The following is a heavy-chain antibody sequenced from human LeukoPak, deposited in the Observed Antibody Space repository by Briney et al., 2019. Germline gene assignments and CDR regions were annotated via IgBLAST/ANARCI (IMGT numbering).Heavy chain of an antibody. CDR2: ISGSGGST. D-gene: IGHD2-2*02. CDR3: ARQRTIVVVPAAIGPRDYYYGMDV. CDR1: GFTFSSYA. V-gene: IGHV3-23*01. Sequence: GGSLRLSCAASGFTFSSYAMSWVRQAPGKGLEWVSAISGSGGSTYYADSVKGRFTISRDNSKNTLYLQMNSLRAEDTAVYYCARQRTIVVVPAAIGPRDYYYGMDVWGQGTTVTVSS. J-gene: IGHJ6*02.